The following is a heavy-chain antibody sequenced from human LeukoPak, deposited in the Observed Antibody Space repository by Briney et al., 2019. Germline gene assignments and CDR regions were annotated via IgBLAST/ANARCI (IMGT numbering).Heavy chain of an antibody. Sequence: GGSLRLSCTASGFSVGDYAMSWVRQAPGKGLEWVSVIYSGGSTHYADSVKGRFTISRDNSKNTLYLQMNSLRAEDTAVYYCARGEGLFDYWGQGTLVTVSS. CDR1: GFSVGDYA. V-gene: IGHV3-53*01. J-gene: IGHJ4*02. CDR3: ARGEGLFDY. CDR2: IYSGGST.